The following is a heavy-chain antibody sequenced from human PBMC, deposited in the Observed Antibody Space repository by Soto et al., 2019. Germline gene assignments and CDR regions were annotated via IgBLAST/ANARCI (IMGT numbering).Heavy chain of an antibody. V-gene: IGHV4-59*12. J-gene: IGHJ4*02. CDR1: GGSISSYY. Sequence: SETLSLTCTVSGGSISSYYWSWIRQPPGKGLEWIGYIYYSGSTNYNPSLKSRVTISVDWSKNQFSLKLTSVTAADTAVYYCARSQTTVTSYDYWGQGTLVTVSS. CDR2: IYYSGST. D-gene: IGHD4-17*01. CDR3: ARSQTTVTSYDY.